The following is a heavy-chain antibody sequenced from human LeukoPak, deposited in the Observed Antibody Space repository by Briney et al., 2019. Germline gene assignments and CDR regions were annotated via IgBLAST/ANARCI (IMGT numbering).Heavy chain of an antibody. J-gene: IGHJ6*03. CDR1: GYTFTSYG. Sequence: ASVKVSCKASGYTFTSYGISWVRQAPGQGLEWMGWMNPNSGNTGYAQKFQDRVTITRNTSISTAYMELSSLRSEDTTVYYCARTIYISTSSHHTMDVWGKGTTVTVSS. CDR3: ARTIYISTSSHHTMDV. V-gene: IGHV1-8*03. D-gene: IGHD2-2*01. CDR2: MNPNSGNT.